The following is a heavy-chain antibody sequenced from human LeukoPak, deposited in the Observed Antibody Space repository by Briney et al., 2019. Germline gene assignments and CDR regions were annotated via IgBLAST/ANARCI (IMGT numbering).Heavy chain of an antibody. CDR3: ARGGRIGYCSSTSCYTAFDI. CDR1: GGSISSSNCY. D-gene: IGHD2-2*02. V-gene: IGHV4-61*09. J-gene: IGHJ3*02. Sequence: SQTLSLTCSVSGGSISSSNCYWNWIRQPAGKGLEWIGEINHSGSTNYNPSLKSRVTISVDTSKNQFSLKLSSVTAADTAVYYCARGGRIGYCSSTSCYTAFDIWGQGTMVTVSS. CDR2: INHSGST.